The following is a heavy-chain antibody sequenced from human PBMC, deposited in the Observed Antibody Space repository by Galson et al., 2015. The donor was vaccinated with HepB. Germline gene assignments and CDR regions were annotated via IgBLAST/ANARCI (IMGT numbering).Heavy chain of an antibody. CDR1: GFTFSRYA. V-gene: IGHV3-33*01. D-gene: IGHD4-17*01. Sequence: SLRLSCAASGFTFSRYAMHWVRQAPGEGLEWVAVIWYDGSNKYFADSVKGRFTISRDNSKNTLSLQMDSLRPEDTAVYYCARDDYADNVGMFDYWGQGIQVTVSS. CDR3: ARDDYADNVGMFDY. CDR2: IWYDGSNK. J-gene: IGHJ4*02.